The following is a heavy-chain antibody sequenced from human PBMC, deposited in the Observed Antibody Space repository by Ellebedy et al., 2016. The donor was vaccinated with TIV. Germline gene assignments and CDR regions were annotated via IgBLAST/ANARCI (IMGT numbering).Heavy chain of an antibody. J-gene: IGHJ4*02. Sequence: GEYLKISCAASGFTFNSYAKRWVRQAPGKGLEWVSTISHTGTRTYYAHSVDGRFIISRDISKRTLYLQMNSLRAEDTAVYYCAKGRGGVSDSSAPRYYFDSWGLGTLVTVSS. D-gene: IGHD6-19*01. CDR2: ISHTGTRT. V-gene: IGHV3-23*01. CDR3: AKGRGGVSDSSAPRYYFDS. CDR1: GFTFNSYA.